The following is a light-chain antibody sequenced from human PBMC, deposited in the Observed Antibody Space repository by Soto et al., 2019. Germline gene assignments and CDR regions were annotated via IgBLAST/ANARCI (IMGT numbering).Light chain of an antibody. Sequence: QSVLTQPPSASGTPGQRVTISCSGSGSSIGTNTVNWYRQLPGTAPKLLIYGYNQRPSGVPDRFSGSKSGTSASLAISGLRSEDEADYYCPACYGSLKNVLFGVWTKRAVL. CDR1: GSSIGTNT. J-gene: IGLJ2*01. CDR2: GYN. V-gene: IGLV1-44*01. CDR3: PACYGSLKNVL.